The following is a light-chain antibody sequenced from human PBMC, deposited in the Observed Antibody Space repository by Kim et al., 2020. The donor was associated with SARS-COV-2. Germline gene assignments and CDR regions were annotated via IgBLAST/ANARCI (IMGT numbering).Light chain of an antibody. J-gene: IGLJ3*02. Sequence: SYELTQPPSVSVSPGQTASITCSADRLDNNYVCWYQKRPGRSPVLVIYHDYRRPSGIPERFSGSTSGDTATLTITGTQALDEADYYCQACDSSTAFGGGTQLTVL. CDR3: QACDSSTA. V-gene: IGLV3-1*01. CDR1: RLDNNY. CDR2: HDY.